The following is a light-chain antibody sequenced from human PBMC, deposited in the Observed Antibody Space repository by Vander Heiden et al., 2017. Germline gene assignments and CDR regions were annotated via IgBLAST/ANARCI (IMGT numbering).Light chain of an antibody. CDR3: QQDSSYWT. CDR1: ESINSW. J-gene: IGKJ1*01. V-gene: IGKV1-5*03. CDR2: KAS. Sequence: TLSASVGDRVTITCRASESINSWLAWYQQKPGKAPKLLIYKASSLESGVPSRFSGSGSGTEFTLTISSLQPDDFATYYCQQDSSYWTFGPGTKVEIK.